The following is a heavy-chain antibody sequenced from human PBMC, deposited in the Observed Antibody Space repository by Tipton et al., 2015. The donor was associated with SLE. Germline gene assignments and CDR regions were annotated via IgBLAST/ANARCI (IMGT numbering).Heavy chain of an antibody. Sequence: TLSLTCAVYGGSFTDLYWSWIRQTPGKGLEWIGEIDHGGRTNYNPSLKSRVTMSADTSKNQLSLELNSVTAADTAVYYCARTAVLAAIMMDVWGQGTTVTVSS. CDR3: ARTAVLAAIMMDV. CDR2: IDHGGRT. V-gene: IGHV4-34*01. J-gene: IGHJ6*02. D-gene: IGHD2-2*01. CDR1: GGSFTDLY.